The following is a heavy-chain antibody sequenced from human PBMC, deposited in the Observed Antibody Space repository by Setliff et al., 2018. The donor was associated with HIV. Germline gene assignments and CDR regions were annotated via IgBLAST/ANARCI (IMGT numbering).Heavy chain of an antibody. V-gene: IGHV3-30*02. Sequence: PGGSLRLSCAASGLTFRNNGFHWVRQAPGKGLDWVAYIQYDGKNEYYADSVKGRFTISRDNSKNTLDLQINSLRPEDTAVYYCVTRYCGESICPEFDYWGQGTLVTVSS. CDR3: VTRYCGESICPEFDY. D-gene: IGHD2-21*01. J-gene: IGHJ4*02. CDR2: IQYDGKNE. CDR1: GLTFRNNG.